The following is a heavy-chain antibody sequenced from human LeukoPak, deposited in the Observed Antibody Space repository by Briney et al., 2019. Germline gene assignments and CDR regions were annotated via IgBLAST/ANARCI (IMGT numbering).Heavy chain of an antibody. D-gene: IGHD2-15*01. V-gene: IGHV3-53*01. J-gene: IGHJ4*02. CDR1: GFTVNGNY. CDR2: IYSDGGT. Sequence: PGGSLRPSCAASGFTVNGNYMSWVRQAPGKGLEWVSVIYSDGGTYYSDYVKGRFTISRDYSKNTLYLQMSSLRVEDTAVYYCARDSKGPAFWGQGTLVTVSS. CDR3: ARDSKGPAF.